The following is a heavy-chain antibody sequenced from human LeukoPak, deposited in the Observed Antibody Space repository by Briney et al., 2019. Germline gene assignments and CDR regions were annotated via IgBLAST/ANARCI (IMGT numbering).Heavy chain of an antibody. CDR3: ARERQQWLALYYFDY. Sequence: GGSLRLSCAASGFTFSSYEMNWVRQAPGKGLEWVSYISSSGSTIYYADSVKGRFTISRDNAKNSLYLQMNSLRAEDTAVYYCARERQQWLALYYFDYWGQGTLVTVSS. V-gene: IGHV3-48*03. D-gene: IGHD6-19*01. CDR2: ISSSGSTI. J-gene: IGHJ4*02. CDR1: GFTFSSYE.